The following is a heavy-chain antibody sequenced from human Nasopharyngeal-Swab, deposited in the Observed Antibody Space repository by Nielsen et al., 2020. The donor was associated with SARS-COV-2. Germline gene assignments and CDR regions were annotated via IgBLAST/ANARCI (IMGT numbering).Heavy chain of an antibody. CDR2: IKSKTDGGTT. Sequence: WIRQPPGKGLEWVGRIKSKTDGGTTDHAAPVKGRFTISRDDSKNTLYLQMNSLKTEDTAVYYCTTDEAVAGPDDYWGQGTLVTVSS. J-gene: IGHJ4*02. V-gene: IGHV3-15*01. CDR3: TTDEAVAGPDDY. D-gene: IGHD6-19*01.